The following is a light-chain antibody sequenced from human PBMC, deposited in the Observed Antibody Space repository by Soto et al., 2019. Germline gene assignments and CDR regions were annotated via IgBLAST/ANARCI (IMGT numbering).Light chain of an antibody. Sequence: QSALTQPASVSGSPGQSITISCTGTSGDIGSYNRVSWYQQHPGKAPKLIIYEVSNRPSGVSNRFSASKSGNTASLTISGLQTEDEADYYCGSYTSSSTPYVFGTGTKLTVL. CDR3: GSYTSSSTPYV. V-gene: IGLV2-14*01. CDR2: EVS. CDR1: SGDIGSYNR. J-gene: IGLJ1*01.